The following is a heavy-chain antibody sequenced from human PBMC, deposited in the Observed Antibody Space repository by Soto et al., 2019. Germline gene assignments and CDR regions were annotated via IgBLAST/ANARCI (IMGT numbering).Heavy chain of an antibody. CDR3: ARTFHYNYGMDV. CDR2: INHTGST. V-gene: IGHV4-34*01. CDR1: GGSFSGYY. J-gene: IGHJ6*02. Sequence: QVQLQQWGAGLLKPSETLFLTRAVYGGSFSGYYWSWIRQPPGKGLEWIGEINHTGSTNYNPSLKSRVTISVDTPKNQVSLKLSSVTAADTAVYYCARTFHYNYGMDVWGQGTTVTVSS.